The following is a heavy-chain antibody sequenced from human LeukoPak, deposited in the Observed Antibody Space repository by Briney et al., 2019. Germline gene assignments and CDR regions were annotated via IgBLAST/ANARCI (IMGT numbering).Heavy chain of an antibody. D-gene: IGHD2-2*01. CDR1: GGSFSGYY. V-gene: IGHV4-34*01. CDR2: INHSGST. J-gene: IGHJ6*03. CDR3: ARGSTRAIGYYYYCYMDV. Sequence: SETLSLTCAVYGGSFSGYYGSWIRQPPGKGLEWIGEINHSGSTNYNPSLKSRVTISVDTSKNQFSLKLSSVTAADTAVYYCARGSTRAIGYYYYCYMDVWGKGTTVTVSS.